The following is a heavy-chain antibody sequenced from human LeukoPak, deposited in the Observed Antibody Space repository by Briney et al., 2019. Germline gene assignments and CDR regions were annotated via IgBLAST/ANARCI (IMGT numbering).Heavy chain of an antibody. J-gene: IGHJ5*02. CDR2: IDGSGSFT. Sequence: GGSLRLSCAASGFTFSSDAMAWVRQAPGKGLERVSSIDGSGSFTYYADSVKGRFTISRDNSKNTLYLQMNRLRAEDTAIYYCAKKPAGFDPWGQGTLVTVSS. CDR1: GFTFSSDA. D-gene: IGHD1-14*01. V-gene: IGHV3-23*01. CDR3: AKKPAGFDP.